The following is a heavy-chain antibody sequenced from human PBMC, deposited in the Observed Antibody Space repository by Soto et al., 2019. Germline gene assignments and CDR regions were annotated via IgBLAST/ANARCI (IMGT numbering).Heavy chain of an antibody. CDR1: AFNIPDRA. V-gene: IGHV3-9*01. D-gene: IGHD1-1*01. J-gene: IGHJ4*02. Sequence: EVRLVESGGGSVQPGMSLRLSCVGSAFNIPDRAMHWVRQAPGKGLEWVSGIYWNSARIDYADSVKGRFTISRDTAKNSLYLQMNSRTPEDTAFYYCIREMNAGGLDNWGQGTLGNVAS. CDR3: IREMNAGGLDN. CDR2: IYWNSARI.